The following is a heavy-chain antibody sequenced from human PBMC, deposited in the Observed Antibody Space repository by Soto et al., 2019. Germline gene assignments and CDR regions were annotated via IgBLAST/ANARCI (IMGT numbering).Heavy chain of an antibody. V-gene: IGHV3-21*01. CDR3: ARDRAYSSGSVDY. CDR1: GFTFSSYS. J-gene: IGHJ4*02. CDR2: ISSSSSYI. D-gene: IGHD6-19*01. Sequence: PGGSLRLSCAASGFTFSSYSMNWVHQAPGKGLEWVSSISSSSSYIYYADSVKGRFTISRDNAKNSLYLQMNSLRAEDTAVYYCARDRAYSSGSVDYWGQGTLVTVSS.